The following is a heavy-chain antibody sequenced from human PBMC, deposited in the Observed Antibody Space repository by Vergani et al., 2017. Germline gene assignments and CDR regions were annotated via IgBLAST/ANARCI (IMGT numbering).Heavy chain of an antibody. D-gene: IGHD3-22*01. CDR1: GFPFSTYA. CDR3: AGXQGISAYYYGGFDY. Sequence: EVQLLESGGGLVQPGGSLRLSCAASGFPFSTYAMTWVRQAPGKGLEWVSTISSDGGSTYYADSVNGLFTISRDNSKNTLSLQMNSLTAEDTAIYYCAGXQGISAYYYGGFDYWGQGILVTVSS. J-gene: IGHJ4*02. CDR2: ISSDGGST. V-gene: IGHV3-23*01.